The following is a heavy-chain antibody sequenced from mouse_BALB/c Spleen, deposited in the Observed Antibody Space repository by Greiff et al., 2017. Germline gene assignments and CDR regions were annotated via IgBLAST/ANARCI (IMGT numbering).Heavy chain of an antibody. CDR1: GFSLTSYD. J-gene: IGHJ2*01. CDR2: IWTGGGT. V-gene: IGHV2-9-2*01. CDR3: VRDRGYGYFDY. Sequence: VQRVESGPGLVAPSQSLSITCTVSGFSLTSYDISWIRQPPGKGLEWLGVIWTGGGTNYNSAFMSRLSISKDNSKSQVFLKMNSLQTDDTAIYYCVRDRGYGYFDYWGQGTTLTVSS. D-gene: IGHD3-1*01.